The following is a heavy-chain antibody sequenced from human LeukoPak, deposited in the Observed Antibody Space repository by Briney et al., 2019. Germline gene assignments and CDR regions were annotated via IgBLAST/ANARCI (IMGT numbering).Heavy chain of an antibody. J-gene: IGHJ4*02. CDR1: DFSFITYA. CDR3: ARGDYVWGSYGIDY. CDR2: ISGGGDAT. D-gene: IGHD3-16*01. Sequence: GGSLRLSCAASDFSFITYAMSWVRQAPGKGLEWVSTISGGGDATYYADSVKGRFTISRDNSKNTLYLQMNSLRAEDTAVYYCARGDYVWGSYGIDYWGQGTLVTVSS. V-gene: IGHV3-23*01.